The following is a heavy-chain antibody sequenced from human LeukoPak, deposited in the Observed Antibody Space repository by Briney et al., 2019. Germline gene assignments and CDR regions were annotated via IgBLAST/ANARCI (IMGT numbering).Heavy chain of an antibody. Sequence: GGSLRLSCAASGFTFSSYEMNWVRQAPGKGLEWVSYISSRGRTIYYADSVKGRFTISRDNAKNSLYLQMNSLRAEDTAVYYCARGSAANGLDYWGQGTLVTVSS. CDR1: GFTFSSYE. J-gene: IGHJ4*02. CDR3: ARGSAANGLDY. V-gene: IGHV3-48*03. CDR2: ISSRGRTI. D-gene: IGHD6-25*01.